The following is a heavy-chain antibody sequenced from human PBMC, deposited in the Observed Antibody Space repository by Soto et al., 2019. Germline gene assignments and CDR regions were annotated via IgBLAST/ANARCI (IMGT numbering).Heavy chain of an antibody. CDR2: ISSSSTI. CDR3: ARDVCLSSAGPYDY. D-gene: IGHD2-2*01. J-gene: IGHJ4*02. Sequence: GESLRLSCAASGATFSRYSMNWVRQAPGKGLEWVSYISSSSTIYYADSVKGRFTISRDNAKNSLYLQMNSLRDEDTAVYYCARDVCLSSAGPYDYWVQGPL. CDR1: GATFSRYS. V-gene: IGHV3-48*02.